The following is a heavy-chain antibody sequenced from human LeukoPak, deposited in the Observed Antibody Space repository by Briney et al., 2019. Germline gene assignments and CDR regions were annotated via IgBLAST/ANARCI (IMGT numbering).Heavy chain of an antibody. CDR1: GASISSYY. V-gene: IGHV4-59*08. CDR3: ARLPWGVVRNYYYYYGMDV. CDR2: IYYSGST. J-gene: IGHJ6*02. Sequence: SGTLSLTCTVSGASISSYYWSWIRQPPGKGLEWIGYIYYSGSTNYNPSLKSRVTISVDTSKNQFSLKLSSVTAADTAVYYCARLPWGVVRNYYYYYGMDVWGQGTTVTVSS. D-gene: IGHD2-15*01.